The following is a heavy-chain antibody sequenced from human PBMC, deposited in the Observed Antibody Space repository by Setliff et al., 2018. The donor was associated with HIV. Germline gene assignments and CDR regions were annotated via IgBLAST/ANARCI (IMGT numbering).Heavy chain of an antibody. Sequence: SETLSLICTVSGGSITSNYWSWIRQPPGKGLEWIGYIYYRGSTNYNPSLKSRVTISLDTSKNQFSLKMTSVTAADTAVYYCARGEVAVLKPDYYYMDVWGKGTTVTVSS. CDR2: IYYRGST. CDR3: ARGEVAVLKPDYYYMDV. CDR1: GGSITSNY. V-gene: IGHV4-59*01. D-gene: IGHD6-19*01. J-gene: IGHJ6*03.